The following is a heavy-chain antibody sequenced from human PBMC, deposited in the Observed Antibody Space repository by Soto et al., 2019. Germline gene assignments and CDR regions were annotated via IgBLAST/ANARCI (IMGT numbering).Heavy chain of an antibody. CDR3: ARGPRVSSTGTGAH. V-gene: IGHV3-74*01. D-gene: IGHD1-1*01. CDR1: GFTFSAYW. J-gene: IGHJ4*02. CDR2: ISDDGSTA. Sequence: GESLKISCAVSGFTFSAYWMHWVRQVPGKGLTWVSRISDDGSTATYADSVKGRFVISRDNAKNSLYLEMNTLRADDSGLYYCARGPRVSSTGTGAHWGRGTLVT.